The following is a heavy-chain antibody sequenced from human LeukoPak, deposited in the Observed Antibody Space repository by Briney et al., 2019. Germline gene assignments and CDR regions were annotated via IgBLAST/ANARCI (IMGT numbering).Heavy chain of an antibody. CDR1: GGTFSSYA. CDR3: ATDLDYYNSGSPRPGEWTDY. Sequence: SVKVSCKASGGTFSSYAISWVRQAPGQGLEWMGRIFPMLDIANHAQKFQGRVTTTADESTSTVYMELSSLRSEDTAVYYCATDLDYYNSGSPRPGEWTDYWGQGTLATVSS. J-gene: IGHJ4*02. D-gene: IGHD3-10*01. V-gene: IGHV1-69*04. CDR2: IFPMLDIA.